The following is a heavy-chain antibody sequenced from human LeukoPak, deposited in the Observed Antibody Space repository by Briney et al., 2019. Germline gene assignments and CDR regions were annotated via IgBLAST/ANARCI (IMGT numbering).Heavy chain of an antibody. CDR2: IYYSGST. J-gene: IGHJ4*02. D-gene: IGHD1-26*01. Sequence: SETLSLTCTDSGGSISSYYWSWIRQPPGKGLEWIGYIYYSGSTNYNPSLKSRVTISVDTSKNQFSLKLSSVTAADTAVYYCARLGGSYDYWGQGTLVTVSS. CDR1: GGSISSYY. CDR3: ARLGGSYDY. V-gene: IGHV4-59*08.